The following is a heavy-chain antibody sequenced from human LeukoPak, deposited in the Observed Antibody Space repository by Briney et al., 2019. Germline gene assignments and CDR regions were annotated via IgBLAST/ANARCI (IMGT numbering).Heavy chain of an antibody. D-gene: IGHD3-22*01. CDR3: TTYYYDSSAYYAPD. Sequence: SETLSLTCAVSGGSISSSNWWSWVRQSPGKGLEWIGEIHHSGSTNYNPSLKSRVTISVDKSKNQFSLKLSSVTAADTAVYYCTTYYYDSSAYYAPDWGQGTLVTASS. CDR1: GGSISSSNW. CDR2: IHHSGST. J-gene: IGHJ4*02. V-gene: IGHV4-4*02.